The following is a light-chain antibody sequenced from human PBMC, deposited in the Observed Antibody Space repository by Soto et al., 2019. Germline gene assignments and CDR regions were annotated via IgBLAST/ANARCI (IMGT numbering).Light chain of an antibody. V-gene: IGLV2-8*01. CDR1: SSDVGGYNY. J-gene: IGLJ1*01. CDR2: EVN. CDR3: KSYAGSNTYV. Sequence: QSVLTQPPSASGSPGQSVTISCTGTSSDVGGYNYVSWYQQYPGKAPKLMIYEVNKRPSGVPDRFSGSKSGNTASLTVSGLQAEDEADYFCKSYAGSNTYVFGSGTRSPS.